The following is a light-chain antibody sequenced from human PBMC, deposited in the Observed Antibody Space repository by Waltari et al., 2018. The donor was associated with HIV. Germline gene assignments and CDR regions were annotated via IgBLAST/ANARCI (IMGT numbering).Light chain of an antibody. CDR2: DAS. J-gene: IGKJ4*01. V-gene: IGKV3-11*01. CDR3: QLRSSWPLT. Sequence: NVLTQSPATLSLSPGEKATLSCKASLSASNRLAWYQQKPGRAPRLLIYDASNRATDIPARFSGSGSGTDFTLTISNLEPEDFAVYYCQLRSSWPLTFGGGTKVEMK. CDR1: LSASNR.